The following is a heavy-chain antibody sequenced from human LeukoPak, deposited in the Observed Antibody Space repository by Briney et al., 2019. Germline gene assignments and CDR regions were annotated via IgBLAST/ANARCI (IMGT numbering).Heavy chain of an antibody. CDR1: GFTFDDYA. V-gene: IGHV3-9*01. CDR2: ISWNSGSI. CDR3: AKDAIVATSRGSKGYFDL. D-gene: IGHD5-12*01. J-gene: IGHJ2*01. Sequence: GRSLRLSCAASGFTFDDYAMHWVRQAPAKGLEWVSGISWNSGSIGYADSVKGRFTISRDNAKNSLYLQMNSLRAEDTALYYCAKDAIVATSRGSKGYFDLWGRGTLVTVSS.